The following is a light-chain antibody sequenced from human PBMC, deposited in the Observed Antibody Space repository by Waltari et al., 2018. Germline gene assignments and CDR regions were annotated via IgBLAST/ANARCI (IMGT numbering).Light chain of an antibody. CDR1: QTVSSIY. CDR3: QQNNCLYLH. Sequence: EIVFTQSPGTLSLSPGERDTLSCRASQTVSSIYLSWYQQKPGQAPRLLIYGASTRATATPYRFRVRGSGTVLTPPSSRRGHEAVAVYYGQQNNCLYLHFGGWTK. CDR2: GAS. V-gene: IGKV3-20*01. J-gene: IGKJ4*01.